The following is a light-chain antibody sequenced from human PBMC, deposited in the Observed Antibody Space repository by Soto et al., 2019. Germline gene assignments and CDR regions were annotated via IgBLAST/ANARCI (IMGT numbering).Light chain of an antibody. CDR3: QQRSNWPGT. V-gene: IGKV3-11*01. CDR1: QSVNSY. Sequence: EIVLTQSPATLSLSPGERAILSCRASQSVNSYLAWYQQKPGQAPRLLIYDASNRATGIPARFSGSGSGTDFALTISSLEPEDFAVYYCQQRSNWPGTFGPGTKVDIK. CDR2: DAS. J-gene: IGKJ3*01.